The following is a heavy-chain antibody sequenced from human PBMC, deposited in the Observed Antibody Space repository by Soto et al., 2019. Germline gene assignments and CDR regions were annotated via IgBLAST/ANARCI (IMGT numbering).Heavy chain of an antibody. J-gene: IGHJ4*02. V-gene: IGHV2-5*02. CDR2: IYCDDVK. CDR1: GFSLSTSGVG. Sequence: SGPTLVNHTKTLTLTCTLSGFSLSTSGVGVGWIRQYPGKVLEWLAVIYCDDVKHYSPSLERRLSITKDTSESEVVLIMTNMDPVDTATYYCARKGSGDYALDYWGQGILVTVSS. CDR3: ARKGSGDYALDY. D-gene: IGHD4-17*01.